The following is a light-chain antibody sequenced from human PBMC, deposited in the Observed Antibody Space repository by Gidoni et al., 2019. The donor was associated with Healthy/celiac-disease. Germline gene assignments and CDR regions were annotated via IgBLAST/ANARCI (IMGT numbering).Light chain of an antibody. Sequence: EIVLTQSPGTLSLSPGERATLPCRASHDLDIFLSWYQHKPGQPPRLLIHAASDRAAGTPARFRGSGAGTDFTLTISSLEPEDFAVYFCQQRRSWFSFGQGTKLEIK. J-gene: IGKJ2*03. CDR1: HDLDIF. V-gene: IGKV3-11*01. CDR3: QQRRSWFS. CDR2: AAS.